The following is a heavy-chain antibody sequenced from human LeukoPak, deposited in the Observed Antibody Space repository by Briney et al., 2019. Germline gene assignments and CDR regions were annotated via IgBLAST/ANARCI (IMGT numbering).Heavy chain of an antibody. CDR3: ARDQYYDSSGYYLSRLAFDI. CDR2: INPNSGGT. D-gene: IGHD3-22*01. Sequence: GASVKSSCKASGYTFTSYGISWVREAPGQGLEWMGWINPNSGGTNYAQKFQGRVTMTRDTSISTAYMELSRLRSDDTAVYCCARDQYYDSSGYYLSRLAFDIWGQGTMVTVSS. CDR1: GYTFTSYG. J-gene: IGHJ3*02. V-gene: IGHV1-2*02.